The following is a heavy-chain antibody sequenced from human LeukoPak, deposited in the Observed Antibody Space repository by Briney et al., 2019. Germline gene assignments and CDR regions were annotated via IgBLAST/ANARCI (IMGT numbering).Heavy chain of an antibody. CDR3: ARDRGPIVVVTADAFDI. CDR1: GFSFSGYA. J-gene: IGHJ3*02. D-gene: IGHD2-21*02. CDR2: INNDGGYT. Sequence: PGGSLRLSCSASGFSFSGYAMHWVRQAPGKGLEYVSAINNDGGYTYYADSVKGRFTISRDNSKNMLYLQMSSLRPEDTAVYYCARDRGPIVVVTADAFDIWGQGTMVTVSS. V-gene: IGHV3-64D*09.